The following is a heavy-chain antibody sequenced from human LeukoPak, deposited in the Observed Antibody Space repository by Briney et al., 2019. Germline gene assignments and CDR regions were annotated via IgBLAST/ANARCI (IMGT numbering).Heavy chain of an antibody. Sequence: ASVKVSCKASGFTFTSSAMQWVRQARGQRLEWIGWIVVGSGNTNYAQKFQERVTITRDMSTSTAYMELSSLRSDDTAVYYCARDSSLWIVFDYWGQGTLVTVSS. V-gene: IGHV1-58*02. CDR2: IVVGSGNT. CDR3: ARDSSLWIVFDY. J-gene: IGHJ4*02. CDR1: GFTFTSSA. D-gene: IGHD2-15*01.